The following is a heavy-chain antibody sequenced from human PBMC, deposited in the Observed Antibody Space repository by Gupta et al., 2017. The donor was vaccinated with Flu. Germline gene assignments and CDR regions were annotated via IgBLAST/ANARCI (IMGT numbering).Heavy chain of an antibody. CDR2: ILDNERT. CDR3: ARRYAYCFTSGGIDF. D-gene: IGHD3-10*01. CDR1: GGPISTHP. Sequence: QVPLQESGPRLVKTSETLSLTCTASGGPISTHPWSWVRQPPGKGLEWIGCILDNERTNYNPCLKSRVTISRDTSKNHFSPTLSSVTAADTAVHFCARRYAYCFTSGGIDFWVQGTLVTGPS. V-gene: IGHV4-59*11. J-gene: IGHJ4*02.